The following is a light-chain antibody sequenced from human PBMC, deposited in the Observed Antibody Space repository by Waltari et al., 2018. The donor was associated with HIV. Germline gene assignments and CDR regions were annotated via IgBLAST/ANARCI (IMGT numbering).Light chain of an antibody. CDR1: SSDIGCYNY. V-gene: IGLV2-8*01. J-gene: IGLJ2*01. Sequence: QSALTQPPSASGSPGQSVPISCTGTSSDIGCYNYVSWYQQHPGKAPKLIIYEVTKRPSGLPNRFSGSKSGNTASLTVSGLQAEDEADYYCVSYAGSNTVIFGGGTKLTVL. CDR2: EVT. CDR3: VSYAGSNTVI.